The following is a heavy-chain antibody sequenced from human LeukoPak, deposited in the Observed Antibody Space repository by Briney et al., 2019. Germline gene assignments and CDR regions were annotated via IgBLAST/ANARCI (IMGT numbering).Heavy chain of an antibody. CDR3: ARKYSGSYSIDY. V-gene: IGHV4-39*07. CDR2: IYYSGST. D-gene: IGHD1-26*01. Sequence: SETLSLTCTVSGGSISSSSYYWGWIRQPPGKGLEWIGSIYYSGSTYYNPSLKSRVTISVDTSKNQFSLKLSSVTAADTAVYYCARKYSGSYSIDYWGQGTLVTVSS. J-gene: IGHJ4*02. CDR1: GGSISSSSYY.